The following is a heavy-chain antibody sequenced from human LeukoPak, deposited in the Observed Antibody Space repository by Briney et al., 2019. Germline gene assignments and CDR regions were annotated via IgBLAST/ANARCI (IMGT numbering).Heavy chain of an antibody. D-gene: IGHD3-10*01. CDR3: AKDSGQGGLWFGEFPYYMDV. J-gene: IGHJ6*03. CDR1: GFTFSTYA. CDR2: ISDSGGST. Sequence: GGSLRLSCAASGFTFSTYAMTWVRQAPGKGLEWVSGISDSGGSTYYADSVKGRFTISKDNAKNSLYLQMNSLRAEDIALYYCAKDSGQGGLWFGEFPYYMDVWGKGTTVTVSS. V-gene: IGHV3-23*01.